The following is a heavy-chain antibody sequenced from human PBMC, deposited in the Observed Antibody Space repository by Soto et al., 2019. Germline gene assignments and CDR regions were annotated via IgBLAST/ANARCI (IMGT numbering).Heavy chain of an antibody. CDR1: GFTFTSYW. CDR3: AKYYRYHFDY. V-gene: IGHV3-7*01. CDR2: INQDGSEK. D-gene: IGHD3-16*02. J-gene: IGHJ4*02. Sequence: PGGSLRLSCAASGFTFTSYWMTWVRQAPGKGLEWVANINQDGSEKYYVDSVKGRFTISRDNAKNSLYLQISSLRAEDTAVYYCAKYYRYHFDYWGQGTLVTVSS.